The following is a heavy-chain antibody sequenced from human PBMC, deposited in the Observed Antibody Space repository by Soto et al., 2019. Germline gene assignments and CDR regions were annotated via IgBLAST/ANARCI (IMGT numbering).Heavy chain of an antibody. CDR2: MNPDSGNT. CDR1: GYTFTSYD. Sequence: GASVKVSCKASGYTFTSYDINWVRQATGQGLEWMGWMNPDSGNTGYAQKLQGRVTMTRDTSTSTAYMELRSLRSDDTAVYYCARFVITFGGVIVPTHFDYWGQGTLVTVSS. D-gene: IGHD3-16*02. V-gene: IGHV1-8*01. CDR3: ARFVITFGGVIVPTHFDY. J-gene: IGHJ4*02.